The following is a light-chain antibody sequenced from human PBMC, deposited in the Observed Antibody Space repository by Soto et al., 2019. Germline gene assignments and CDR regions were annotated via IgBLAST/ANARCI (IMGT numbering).Light chain of an antibody. CDR2: DAS. CDR1: QSVSSY. Sequence: ASPLIYQGERATLSCRASQSVSSYLAWYQQKPGQAPRLLIYDASNRATGIPARFSGSGSGTDFTLTISSLEPEDFAVYYCQQRSNWPPKLTFGGGTKVDIK. CDR3: QQRSNWPPKLT. V-gene: IGKV3-11*01. J-gene: IGKJ4*01.